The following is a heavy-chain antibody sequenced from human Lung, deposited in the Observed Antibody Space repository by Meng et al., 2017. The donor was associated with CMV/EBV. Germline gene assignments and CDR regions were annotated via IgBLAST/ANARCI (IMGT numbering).Heavy chain of an antibody. V-gene: IGHV1-69*10. CDR3: ATDAVARGDY. D-gene: IGHD6-19*01. Sequence: SXXVSCKASRGRFGNYGISWARQAPGQGLEWMGGIIPFLGVASYAPKFKGRFTITTDKSTGTVYMDLSSLRSEDTAAYYCATDAVARGDYSGQGTMVTVSS. J-gene: IGHJ4*02. CDR2: IIPFLGVA. CDR1: RGRFGNYG.